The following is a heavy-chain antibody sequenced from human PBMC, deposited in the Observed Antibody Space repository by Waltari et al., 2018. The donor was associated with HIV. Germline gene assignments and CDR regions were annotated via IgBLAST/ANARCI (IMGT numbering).Heavy chain of an antibody. D-gene: IGHD3-3*01. CDR3: AREYYDFWSGYYTTGLDV. CDR1: AFTIYRYW. J-gene: IGHJ6*02. Sequence: DEKLVESGGGLVQPGESLRFTCETSAFTIYRYWRTGGRQPPGKGLEWVANINQDGSQKYYVDSVKGRFNISRDNSRNSIYRQLNNLTAGDTAVYYCAREYYDFWSGYYTTGLDVWGQGTTVIVS. CDR2: INQDGSQK. V-gene: IGHV3-7*03.